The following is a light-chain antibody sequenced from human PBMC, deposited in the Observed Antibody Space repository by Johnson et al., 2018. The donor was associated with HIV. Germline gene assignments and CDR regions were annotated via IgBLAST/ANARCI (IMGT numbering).Light chain of an antibody. CDR3: GAWATSLISFV. CDR2: END. V-gene: IGLV1-51*02. CDR1: TSNIGNNY. Sequence: QPVLTQPPSVSAAPGQNVTISCSGSTSNIGNNYISWYQQLPGTAPKLLIYENDKRPSGISDRFSGSKSGTSATLGITGLQTGDEVDYYCGAWATSLISFVYGTGTTVTVV. J-gene: IGLJ1*01.